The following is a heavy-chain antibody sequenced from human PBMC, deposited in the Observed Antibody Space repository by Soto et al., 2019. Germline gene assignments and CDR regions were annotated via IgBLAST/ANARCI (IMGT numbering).Heavy chain of an antibody. Sequence: QVQLVESGGGVVQPGRSLRLSCAASGFTFSSYGMHWVRQAPGKGLEWVAVIWFDGSNKYYADSVKGRFTISRDNSNNTLYVQMNSLRAGDTAVYYCARQHRDILTGLRWNGMDVWGQGNTVAVSS. D-gene: IGHD3-9*01. CDR3: ARQHRDILTGLRWNGMDV. V-gene: IGHV3-33*01. J-gene: IGHJ6*02. CDR2: IWFDGSNK. CDR1: GFTFSSYG.